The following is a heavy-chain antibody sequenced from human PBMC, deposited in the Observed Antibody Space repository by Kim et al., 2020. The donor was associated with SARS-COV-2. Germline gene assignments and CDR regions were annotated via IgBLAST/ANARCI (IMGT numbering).Heavy chain of an antibody. J-gene: IGHJ4*02. Sequence: SETLSLTCTVSGGSISSGGYYWSWIRQHPGKGLEWIGYIYYSGSTYYNPSLKSRVTISVDTSKNQFSLKLSSVTAADTAVYYCARVSYRGIFGVVVSYYFDYWGQGTLVTVSS. D-gene: IGHD3-3*01. CDR2: IYYSGST. CDR3: ARVSYRGIFGVVVSYYFDY. V-gene: IGHV4-31*03. CDR1: GGSISSGGYY.